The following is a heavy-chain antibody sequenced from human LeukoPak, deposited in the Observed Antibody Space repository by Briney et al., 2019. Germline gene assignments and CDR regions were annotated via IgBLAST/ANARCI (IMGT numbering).Heavy chain of an antibody. D-gene: IGHD2-8*01. CDR1: GYTFTSYG. CDR3: ARGYIVLMVYAGSYFQH. Sequence: GASVKVSCKASGYTFTSYGISWVRQAPGQGLEWMGWISAYNGNTNYAQKFQGRVTMTRDTSTSTVYMELSSLRSEDTAVYYCARGYIVLMVYAGSYFQHWGQGTLVTVSS. J-gene: IGHJ1*01. V-gene: IGHV1-18*01. CDR2: ISAYNGNT.